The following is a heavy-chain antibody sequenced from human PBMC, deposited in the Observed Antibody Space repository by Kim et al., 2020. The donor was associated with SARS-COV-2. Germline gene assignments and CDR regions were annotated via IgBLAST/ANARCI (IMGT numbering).Heavy chain of an antibody. V-gene: IGHV1-18*04. J-gene: IGHJ3*02. CDR1: GYTFTSYG. Sequence: ASVKVSCKASGYTFTSYGISWVRQAPGQGLEWMGWISAYNGNTNYAQKLQGRVTMTTDTSTSTAYMELRSLRSDDTAVYYCALGLGYDILTGFSKGAFDIWGQGTMVTVSS. CDR2: ISAYNGNT. CDR3: ALGLGYDILTGFSKGAFDI. D-gene: IGHD3-9*01.